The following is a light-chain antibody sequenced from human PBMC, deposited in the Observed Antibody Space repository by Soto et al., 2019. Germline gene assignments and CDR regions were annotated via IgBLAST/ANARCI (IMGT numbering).Light chain of an antibody. Sequence: QSALTQPASVSGSPGQSITISCTGTSSDVGGYNYVSWYQQHPDKAPKLMIYEVSYRPSGVSDRFSGSKSGNTASLTISGLHTEDEADYYCSSDTSSSTCVFGTGTKVTVL. V-gene: IGLV2-14*01. CDR2: EVS. CDR1: SSDVGGYNY. CDR3: SSDTSSSTCV. J-gene: IGLJ1*01.